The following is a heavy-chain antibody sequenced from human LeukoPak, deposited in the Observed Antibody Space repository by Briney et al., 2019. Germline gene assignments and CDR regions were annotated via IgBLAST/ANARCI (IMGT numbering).Heavy chain of an antibody. V-gene: IGHV4-34*01. CDR2: INHSGSS. CDR1: GGSFSDYY. D-gene: IGHD4-11*01. Sequence: PSETLSLTCTVYGGSFSDYYWNWIRQPPGKGLEWIGEINHSGSSNYNPSLESRVTISVDTSKNQFSLKVTSVTAADTAVYYCARGYSKFAASWYLDLWGRGTLVTVSS. J-gene: IGHJ2*01. CDR3: ARGYSKFAASWYLDL.